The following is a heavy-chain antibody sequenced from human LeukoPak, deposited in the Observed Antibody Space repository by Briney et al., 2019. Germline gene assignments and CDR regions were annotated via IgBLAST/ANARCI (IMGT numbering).Heavy chain of an antibody. CDR2: INPNSGGT. J-gene: IGHJ5*02. D-gene: IGHD2-8*01. Sequence: ASVRVSCKSSGYTFTDYYLHWVRQAPGQGLEWMGWINPNSGGTKYAQKFQGRVSMTRDTSISTAYMELSRLRSDDTAVYYCARDGYCTNGVCYGVWFDPWGQGTLVTVSS. CDR3: ARDGYCTNGVCYGVWFDP. V-gene: IGHV1-2*02. CDR1: GYTFTDYY.